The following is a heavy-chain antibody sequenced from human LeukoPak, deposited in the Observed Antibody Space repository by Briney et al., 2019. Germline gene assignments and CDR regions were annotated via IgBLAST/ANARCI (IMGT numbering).Heavy chain of an antibody. CDR3: ARDPPYRSGRNNWFDP. CDR2: ISAYNGNT. D-gene: IGHD6-19*01. CDR1: GYTFTSYI. Sequence: ASLTVSCAASGYTFTSYIICWVREAPGQGLEWLGIISAYNGNTNYAQKLQGRVTMTTDTSTSTDYVELRRLRSDDTAVYYCARDPPYRSGRNNWFDPWGQGTLVTVSS. V-gene: IGHV1-18*01. J-gene: IGHJ5*02.